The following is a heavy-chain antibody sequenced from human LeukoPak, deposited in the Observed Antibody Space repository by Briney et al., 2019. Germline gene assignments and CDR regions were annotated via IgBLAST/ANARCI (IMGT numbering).Heavy chain of an antibody. D-gene: IGHD3-10*01. CDR2: INPNSGGT. Sequence: ASVKVSCKTSGYTFTGYYMHWVRQAPGQGLEWMGWINPNSGGTNYAQKFQGRVTMTRDTSISTAYMELSRLRSDDTAVYYCARKMVRGNWFDPWGQGTLVTVSS. J-gene: IGHJ5*02. CDR3: ARKMVRGNWFDP. V-gene: IGHV1-2*02. CDR1: GYTFTGYY.